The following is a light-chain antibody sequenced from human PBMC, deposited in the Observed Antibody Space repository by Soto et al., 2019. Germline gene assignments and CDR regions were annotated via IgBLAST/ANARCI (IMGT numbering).Light chain of an antibody. CDR1: QSVSSSY. V-gene: IGKV3-20*01. Sequence: EIVLTQSPGTLSLPPGERATLSCRASQSVSSSYLAWYQQKPGQAPRLLIYGASSRATGIPDRFSGSGSGTDFTLTISRLEPEDLAVYYCQMYGSAPPGTFGQGTKVDIK. J-gene: IGKJ1*01. CDR2: GAS. CDR3: QMYGSAPPGT.